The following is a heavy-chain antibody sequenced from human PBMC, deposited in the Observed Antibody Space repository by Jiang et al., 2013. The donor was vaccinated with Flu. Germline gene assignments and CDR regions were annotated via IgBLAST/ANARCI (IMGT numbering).Heavy chain of an antibody. J-gene: IGHJ4*02. Sequence: QLLESGGGLAQPGGSLRLSCAASGFTFDTYWMTWVRRAPGKGLEWVASINQGGSGKYYVDSVKGRFTISRDNAETSLYLQMNSLRVDDTALYYCARAGVAAAGRAWADCWGQGTLVTVSS. CDR2: INQGGSGK. D-gene: IGHD6-13*01. CDR3: ARAGVAAAGRAWADC. CDR1: GFTFDTYW. V-gene: IGHV3-7*03.